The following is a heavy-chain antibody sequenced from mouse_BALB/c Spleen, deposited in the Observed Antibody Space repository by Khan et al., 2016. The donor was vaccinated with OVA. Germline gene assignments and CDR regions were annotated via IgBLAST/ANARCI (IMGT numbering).Heavy chain of an antibody. CDR2: INTYTGKP. J-gene: IGHJ4*01. Sequence: QVQLKQSGPELKKPGETVKISCKASGYSFTNYGMNWVKQSPGKALKWMGWINTYTGKPTYADDFKGRFAFSLEPSASTAYLQINNLKNDDTATYFCARPPYFSYTLDHWGQGTSVTVSS. D-gene: IGHD2-10*01. CDR3: ARPPYFSYTLDH. CDR1: GYSFTNYG. V-gene: IGHV9-3-1*01.